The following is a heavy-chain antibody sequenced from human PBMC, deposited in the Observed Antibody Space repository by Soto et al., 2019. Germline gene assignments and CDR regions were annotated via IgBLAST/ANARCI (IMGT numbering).Heavy chain of an antibody. CDR2: TFWDDDK. CDR1: GWSLNTHGVS. D-gene: IGHD5-18*01. J-gene: IGHJ5*02. Sequence: QDLPLGCACSGWSLNTHGVSVGWLRPPPGKALEWLALTFWDDDKRYSPSLKTRLSITKDTSKNQVFLTMTNMDPVDTGTYYCVYRRPTTATWFDPWGERILGTV. V-gene: IGHV2-5*02. CDR3: VYRRPTTATWFDP.